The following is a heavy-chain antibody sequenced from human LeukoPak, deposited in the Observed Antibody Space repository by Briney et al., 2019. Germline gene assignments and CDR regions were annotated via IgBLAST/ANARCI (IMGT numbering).Heavy chain of an antibody. CDR3: ARDADSNWSRYFSLGRWFDP. D-gene: IGHD3-3*01. Sequence: ASVKVSCKASGYTFTGYYMHWVRQAPGQGLEWMGWINPNSGGTNYAQKFQGRVTMTRDTSISTAYMELSRLRSDDTAVYYCARDADSNWSRYFSLGRWFDPWGQGTLVTVSS. CDR2: INPNSGGT. J-gene: IGHJ5*02. V-gene: IGHV1-2*02. CDR1: GYTFTGYY.